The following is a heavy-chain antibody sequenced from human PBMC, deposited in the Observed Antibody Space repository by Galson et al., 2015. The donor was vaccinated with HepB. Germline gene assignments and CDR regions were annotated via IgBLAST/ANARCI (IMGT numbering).Heavy chain of an antibody. J-gene: IGHJ6*02. CDR3: ATLVAYYYYGMDV. Sequence: SLRLSCAASGFTFSSYAMSWVRQAPGKGLEWVSAISGSGGSTYYADSVKGRFTISRDNSKNTLYLQMNSLRAEDTAVYYCATLVAYYYYGMDVWGQGTTVTVSS. D-gene: IGHD2-8*02. CDR2: ISGSGGST. CDR1: GFTFSSYA. V-gene: IGHV3-23*01.